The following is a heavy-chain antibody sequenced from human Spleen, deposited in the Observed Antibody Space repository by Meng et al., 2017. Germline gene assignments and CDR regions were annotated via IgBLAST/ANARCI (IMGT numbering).Heavy chain of an antibody. V-gene: IGHV3-11*01. D-gene: IGHD3-16*01. CDR2: ISSSGSSI. CDR3: AGGHYDMDV. Sequence: GESLKISCAASGFTFSDYHMSWIRQAPGKGLEWVLYISSSGSSINYADSVKGRFTISRDNARNSLYLQMSSLRAEDTAVYYCAGGHYDMDVWGPGTTVTVSS. J-gene: IGHJ6*02. CDR1: GFTFSDYH.